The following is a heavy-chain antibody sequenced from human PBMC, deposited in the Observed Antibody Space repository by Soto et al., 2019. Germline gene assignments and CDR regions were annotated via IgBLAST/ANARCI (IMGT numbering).Heavy chain of an antibody. CDR1: AGMLSQCY. CDR2: INVNGNN. Sequence: EALPDRRSVSAGMLSQCYWFICSRLSAEKGLEYIGRINVNGNNNYSPSLRSRVTMSVDTSKDQFSLKLSSVTAADTAIYYCARLPSEDVTRAFDIGRPGTMLT. CDR3: ARLPSEDVTRAFDI. J-gene: IGHJ3*02. V-gene: IGHV4-4*07.